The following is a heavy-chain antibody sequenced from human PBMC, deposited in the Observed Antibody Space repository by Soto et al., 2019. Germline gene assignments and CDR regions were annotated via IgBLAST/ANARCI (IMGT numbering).Heavy chain of an antibody. CDR1: GYTFTSYG. CDR3: ARDTRIVGATIGGYDNWFDP. V-gene: IGHV1-18*01. J-gene: IGHJ5*02. Sequence: QVQLVQSGAEVKKPGASVKVSCKASGYTFTSYGISWVRQAPGRGLEWMGWISAYNGNTNYAQKLQGRVTMTTDTSTSTAYMELRSLRSDDTAVYYCARDTRIVGATIGGYDNWFDPWGQGTLVTVSS. D-gene: IGHD1-26*01. CDR2: ISAYNGNT.